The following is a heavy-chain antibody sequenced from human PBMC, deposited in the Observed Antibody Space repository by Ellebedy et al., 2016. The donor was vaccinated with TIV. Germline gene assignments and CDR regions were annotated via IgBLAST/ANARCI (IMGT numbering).Heavy chain of an antibody. CDR3: AKDRSGQYPDASFDV. J-gene: IGHJ3*01. Sequence: GESLKISCEASGFSFDIYSMHWVRQAPGKGLEWVAVITYDGSNQHYADSVKGRFTISRDNSRATLYLQLTSLRAEDTAVYRCAKDRSGQYPDASFDVWGQGTLVTVSS. D-gene: IGHD2-15*01. CDR1: GFSFDIYS. CDR2: ITYDGSNQ. V-gene: IGHV3-30*18.